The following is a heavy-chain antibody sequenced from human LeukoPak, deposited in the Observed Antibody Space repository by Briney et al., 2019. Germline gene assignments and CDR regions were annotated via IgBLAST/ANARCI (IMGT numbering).Heavy chain of an antibody. D-gene: IGHD3-22*01. Sequence: PGGSLRLSCAASGFTFSSYSMNWVRQAPGKGLEWVSSIRSSSSYIYYADSVKGRFTISRDNAKNSLYLQMNSLRAEDTAVYYCARDQHYYDSSGYYQKARFDYWGQGTLVTVSS. CDR2: IRSSSSYI. J-gene: IGHJ4*02. V-gene: IGHV3-21*01. CDR1: GFTFSSYS. CDR3: ARDQHYYDSSGYYQKARFDY.